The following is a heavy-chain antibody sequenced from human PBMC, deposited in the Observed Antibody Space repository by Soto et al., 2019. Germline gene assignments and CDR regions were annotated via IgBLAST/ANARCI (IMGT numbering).Heavy chain of an antibody. Sequence: QVQLVESGGGVVQPGRSLRLSCAASGFTFSSYAMHWVRQAPGKGLEWVAVISYDGSNKYYADSVKGRFTISRDNSKNTLFLQKNSMRAEDTTVYYCARVGRLHYFDYWGQGTLVTVSS. D-gene: IGHD4-17*01. V-gene: IGHV3-30-3*01. CDR3: ARVGRLHYFDY. CDR2: ISYDGSNK. J-gene: IGHJ4*02. CDR1: GFTFSSYA.